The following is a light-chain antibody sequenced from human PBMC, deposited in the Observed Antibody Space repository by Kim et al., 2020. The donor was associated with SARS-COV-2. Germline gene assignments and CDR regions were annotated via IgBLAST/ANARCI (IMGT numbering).Light chain of an antibody. CDR2: RDS. J-gene: IGLJ2*01. V-gene: IGLV3-9*01. CDR3: QAWDSSTVV. CDR1: NIVSKN. Sequence: SYELTQPLSVSVALGQTARITCGGNNIVSKNVHWYQQKPGQAPVLVIYRDSNRPSGIPERFSGSNSGNTATLTISRAQAGDEADYYCQAWDSSTVVFGGG.